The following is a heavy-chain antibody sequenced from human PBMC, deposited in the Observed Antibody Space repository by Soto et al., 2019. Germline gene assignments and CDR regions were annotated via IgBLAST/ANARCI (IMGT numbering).Heavy chain of an antibody. Sequence: GGSLRLSCAASGFTFDDYAMHWVRQAPGKGLEWVSGISWNSGSIGYADSVKGRFTISRDNAKNSLYLQMNSLRAEDTALYYCAKDMGHYYGSGSYYNDYYYYMDVWGKGTTVTVSS. J-gene: IGHJ6*03. CDR3: AKDMGHYYGSGSYYNDYYYYMDV. CDR1: GFTFDDYA. V-gene: IGHV3-9*01. CDR2: ISWNSGSI. D-gene: IGHD3-10*01.